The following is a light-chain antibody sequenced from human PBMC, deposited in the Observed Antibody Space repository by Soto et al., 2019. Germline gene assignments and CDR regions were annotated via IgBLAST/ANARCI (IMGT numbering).Light chain of an antibody. Sequence: EIVLTQSPATLSLSPGERATLSCRASQSVFNYLAWYQKRPGQAPRLLIYDASNRATGIPARFSGSGSGTDYTLTISSLEPEDFAVYYCQQRINWPLTFGGGAKV. J-gene: IGKJ4*01. V-gene: IGKV3-11*01. CDR3: QQRINWPLT. CDR2: DAS. CDR1: QSVFNY.